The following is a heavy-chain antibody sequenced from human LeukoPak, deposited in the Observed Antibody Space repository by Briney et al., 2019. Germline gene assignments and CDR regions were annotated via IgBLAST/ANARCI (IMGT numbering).Heavy chain of an antibody. CDR2: ISGYNGDT. CDR1: GYTFTSYA. D-gene: IGHD3-22*01. J-gene: IGHJ3*02. CDR3: ARVSYYYDSSGYWVDAFDI. Sequence: GTSVKVSCKASGYTFTSYAITWVRQAPGQGLEWMGRISGYNGDTQYAQKIQARVTVTSDTSTSTAYMELRSLRSDDTAVYYCARVSYYYDSSGYWVDAFDIWGQGTKVAVSP. V-gene: IGHV1-18*01.